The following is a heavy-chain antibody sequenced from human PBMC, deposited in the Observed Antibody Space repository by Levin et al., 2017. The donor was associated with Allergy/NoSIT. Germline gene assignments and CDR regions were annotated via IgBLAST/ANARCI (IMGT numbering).Heavy chain of an antibody. D-gene: IGHD6-13*01. V-gene: IGHV3-66*01. Sequence: PGGSLRLSCAASGFTVSSNYMSWVRQAPGKGLEWVSVIYSGGSTYYADSVKGRFTISRDNSKNTLYLQMNSLRAEDTAVYYCARDLGSLGAAAFHYYYYGMDVWGQGTTVTVSS. J-gene: IGHJ6*02. CDR2: IYSGGST. CDR1: GFTVSSNY. CDR3: ARDLGSLGAAAFHYYYYGMDV.